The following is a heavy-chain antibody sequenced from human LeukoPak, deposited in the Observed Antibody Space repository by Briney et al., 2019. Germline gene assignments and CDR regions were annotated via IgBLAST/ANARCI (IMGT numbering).Heavy chain of an antibody. CDR1: GYSIRSGYY. CDR2: IYTSGST. J-gene: IGHJ6*03. CDR3: ARGYSSSWNYYYYMDV. D-gene: IGHD6-13*01. Sequence: SETLSLTCSVSGYSIRSGYYWGWIRQPPGKGLEWIGRIYTSGSTNYNPSLKSRVTMSVDTSKNQFSLKLSSVTAADTAVYYCARGYSSSWNYYYYMDVWGKGTTVTVSS. V-gene: IGHV4-38-2*02.